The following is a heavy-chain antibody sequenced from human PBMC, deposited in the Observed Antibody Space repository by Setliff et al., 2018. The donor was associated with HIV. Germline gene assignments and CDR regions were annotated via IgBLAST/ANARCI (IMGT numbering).Heavy chain of an antibody. Sequence: GGSLRLSCAASGLIFSSYEMNWVRQAPGKGLEWISFIGGHGSIIHYADSVKGRFTISRYNAKNSVYLQMHSLRVEDTAVYYCAAVPWGHSSLIIDHWGQGTPVTVSS. CDR1: GLIFSSYE. J-gene: IGHJ4*02. CDR3: AAVPWGHSSLIIDH. CDR2: IGGHGSII. V-gene: IGHV3-48*03. D-gene: IGHD3-16*01.